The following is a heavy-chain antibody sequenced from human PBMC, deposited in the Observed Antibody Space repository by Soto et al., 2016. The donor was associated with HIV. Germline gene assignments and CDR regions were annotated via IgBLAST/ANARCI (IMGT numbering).Heavy chain of an antibody. Sequence: QVQLQESGPRLVKPSETLSLTCTVSGGSISGSGHYWGWIRQPPGKGLQWIASVSYSGSTYYNPSLEGRVTVSVDTSKKQPSLKLSSVTAADTALYYCARHAVGVVGKYHLVGFFDYWGQGIVVTVSS. V-gene: IGHV4-39*01. J-gene: IGHJ4*02. CDR2: VSYSGST. CDR1: GGSISGSGHY. CDR3: ARHAVGVVGKYHLVGFFDY. D-gene: IGHD1-26*01.